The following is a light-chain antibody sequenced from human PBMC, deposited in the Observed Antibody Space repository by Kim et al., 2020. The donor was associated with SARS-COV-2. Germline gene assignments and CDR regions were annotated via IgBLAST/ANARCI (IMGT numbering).Light chain of an antibody. V-gene: IGKV2-24*01. J-gene: IGKJ1*01. CDR1: RSLVHSDGNNF. CDR2: EVS. CDR3: MQAREFWT. Sequence: PACISCRSSRSLVHSDGNNFLRWLQQRPGQPQRLLIYEVSNRFAGVSDRFSGRGAGTDFTLKSSRVESEDVGVYYCMQAREFWTFGQGTKVDIK.